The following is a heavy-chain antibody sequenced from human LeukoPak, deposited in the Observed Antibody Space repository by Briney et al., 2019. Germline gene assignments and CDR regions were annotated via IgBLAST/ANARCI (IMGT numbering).Heavy chain of an antibody. V-gene: IGHV6-1*01. Sequence: PSHTLSLTCAISGDSVSSNSATWNWIRQSPSRGLEWLGRTCYMSKWNNDYAVSVKSRITINPDTSKNQFSLQLKSVTPEDTAVYYCAREVNMVLGRWGQGTLVTVSS. CDR1: GDSVSSNSAT. CDR2: TCYMSKWNN. CDR3: AREVNMVLGR. J-gene: IGHJ4*02. D-gene: IGHD3-10*01.